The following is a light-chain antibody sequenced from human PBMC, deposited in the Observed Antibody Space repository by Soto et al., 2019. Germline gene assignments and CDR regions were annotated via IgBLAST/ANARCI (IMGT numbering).Light chain of an antibody. CDR2: DAP. V-gene: IGKV1-9*01. CDR1: QGIRRY. CDR3: EQLNSYRLT. Sequence: DLQLTQSPSFLSASVGDRVTITCRASQGIRRYLAWYQQKPGKAPKLLIYDAPTLQRGVPSRFSSSRSGTEFTLTIRSLQTEYFATYFGEQLNSYRLTFGGGTKVDIK. J-gene: IGKJ4*01.